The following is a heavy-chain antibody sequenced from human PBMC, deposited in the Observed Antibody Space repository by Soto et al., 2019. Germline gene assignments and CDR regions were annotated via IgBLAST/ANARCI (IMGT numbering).Heavy chain of an antibody. V-gene: IGHV3-11*05. CDR2: IDSSTKYT. Sequence: QVQLVESGGGLVRPGGSLRLSCEASGFTFRDYYMTWFRQAPGKVLEWLSYIDSSTKYTNYADSVKGRFTISIDNAKNSQYLQMNSLTADDTSVYYCASECYYTMDVWGQGTMVTVSS. J-gene: IGHJ6*02. CDR3: ASECYYTMDV. CDR1: GFTFRDYY.